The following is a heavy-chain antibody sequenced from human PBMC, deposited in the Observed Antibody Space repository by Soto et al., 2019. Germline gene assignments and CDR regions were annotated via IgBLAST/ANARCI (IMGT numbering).Heavy chain of an antibody. CDR2: ISAYNGNT. CDR1: GYTFTSYG. CDR3: ARGYSLYEILSGYPSRYFSS. V-gene: IGHV1-18*01. Sequence: VKVSCKASGYTFTSYGISWVLQAPGQGLEWMGWISAYNGNTNYAQKLQGRVTMTTDTSTSTAYMELRSMRSDDTAVYYCARGYSLYEILSGYPSRYFSSWGQGTLVTVPS. D-gene: IGHD3-9*01. J-gene: IGHJ4*02.